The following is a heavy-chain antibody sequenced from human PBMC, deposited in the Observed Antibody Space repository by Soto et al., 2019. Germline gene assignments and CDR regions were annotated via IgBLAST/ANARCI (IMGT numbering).Heavy chain of an antibody. Sequence: SETLSLTCTVSGGSISSGGYYWSWIRQHPGKGLEWIGYIYYSGSTYYNPSLKSRVTISVDTSKNQFSLKLSSVTAADTAVYYCSRVGDSGYDFNFDDWGQGTLVTVSS. D-gene: IGHD5-12*01. CDR2: IYYSGST. CDR3: SRVGDSGYDFNFDD. J-gene: IGHJ4*02. V-gene: IGHV4-31*03. CDR1: GGSISSGGYY.